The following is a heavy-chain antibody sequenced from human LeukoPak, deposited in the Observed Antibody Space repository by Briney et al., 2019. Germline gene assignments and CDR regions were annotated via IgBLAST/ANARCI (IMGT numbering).Heavy chain of an antibody. CDR3: ARDGEIAAAGHYYYGMDV. CDR2: IPYDGSNK. Sequence: PGGSLRLSCAASGFTFSSYGMHWVRQAPGKGLEWVAVIPYDGSNKYYADSVKGRFTISRDNSKNTLYLQMNSLRAEDTAVYYCARDGEIAAAGHYYYGMDVWGQGTTVTVSS. J-gene: IGHJ6*02. V-gene: IGHV3-30*03. CDR1: GFTFSSYG. D-gene: IGHD6-13*01.